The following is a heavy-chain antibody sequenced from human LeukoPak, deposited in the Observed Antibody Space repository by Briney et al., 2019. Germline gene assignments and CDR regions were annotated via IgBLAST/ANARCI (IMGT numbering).Heavy chain of an antibody. J-gene: IGHJ4*02. V-gene: IGHV3-21*01. CDR2: ISSSSSYI. D-gene: IGHD3-22*01. CDR1: GFTFSSYA. Sequence: GGSLRLSCAASGFTFSSYAMSWVRQAPGKGLEWVSSISSSSSYIYYADSVKGRFTISRDNAKNSLYLQMNSLRAEDTAVYYCARGAYYYDSSGYAHWGQGTLVTVSS. CDR3: ARGAYYYDSSGYAH.